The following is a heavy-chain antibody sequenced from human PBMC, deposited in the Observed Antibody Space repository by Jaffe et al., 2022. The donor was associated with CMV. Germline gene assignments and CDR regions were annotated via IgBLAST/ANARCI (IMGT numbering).Heavy chain of an antibody. Sequence: EVQLVESGGGLVQPGGSLRLSCAASGFTFSSYSMNWVRQAPGKGLEWVSYISSSSSTIYYADSVKGRFTISRDNAKNSLYLQMNSLRDEDTAVYYCARDPYYDSSGYYARGAFDIWGQGTMVTVSS. V-gene: IGHV3-48*02. CDR3: ARDPYYDSSGYYARGAFDI. CDR1: GFTFSSYS. J-gene: IGHJ3*02. CDR2: ISSSSSTI. D-gene: IGHD3-22*01.